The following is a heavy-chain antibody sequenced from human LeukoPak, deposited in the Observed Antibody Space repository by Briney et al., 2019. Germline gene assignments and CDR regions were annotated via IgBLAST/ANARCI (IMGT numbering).Heavy chain of an antibody. CDR1: GYTFTSFG. Sequence: ASVKASCKASGYTFTSFGINWVRQAPGQGLEWMGWISTYNDNTNYAQKLQGRVTMTTDTSTSTAYMELRSLRYEDTAVYYCASGGYCSGGSCYEGSFAYWGQGTLVTVSS. J-gene: IGHJ4*02. D-gene: IGHD2-15*01. CDR3: ASGGYCSGGSCYEGSFAY. V-gene: IGHV1-18*01. CDR2: ISTYNDNT.